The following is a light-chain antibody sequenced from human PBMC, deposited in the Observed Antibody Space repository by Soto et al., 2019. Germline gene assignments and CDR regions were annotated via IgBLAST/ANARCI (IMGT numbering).Light chain of an antibody. CDR1: QSISTF. CDR3: LQSYNTPPIT. V-gene: IGKV1-39*01. J-gene: IGKJ5*01. Sequence: DIQMTQSPSSLSASVGDRVTITCRASQSISTFLNWYQQKPGKAPKLLIYAASNLQSGLPSRFSGGGSGTDFTLTLSTLQHEDFATYYCLQSYNTPPITCGQETRLEI. CDR2: AAS.